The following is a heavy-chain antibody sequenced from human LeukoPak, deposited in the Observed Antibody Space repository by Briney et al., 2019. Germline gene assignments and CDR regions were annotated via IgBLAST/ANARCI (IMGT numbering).Heavy chain of an antibody. D-gene: IGHD3-22*01. J-gene: IGHJ3*02. CDR2: INHSGST. CDR3: ARITYYYDGSGYPDI. Sequence: SETLSLTCAVYGGSFSGYYWSWIRQPPGKGLEWIGEINHSGSTNYNPSLKSRVTISVDTSKNQFSLKLSSVTAADTAVYYCARITYYYDGSGYPDIWGQGTMVTVSS. V-gene: IGHV4-34*01. CDR1: GGSFSGYY.